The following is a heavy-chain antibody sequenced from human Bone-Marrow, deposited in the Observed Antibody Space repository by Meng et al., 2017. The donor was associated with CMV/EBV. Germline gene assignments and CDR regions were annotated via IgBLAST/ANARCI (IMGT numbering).Heavy chain of an antibody. D-gene: IGHD3-3*01. V-gene: IGHV3-48*03. CDR1: GFTFNTYE. CDR2: ISYAGSTI. CDR3: AREGRHYDFWSDQRMGGLDV. Sequence: GGSLRLSCAASGFTFNTYEMNWVRQAPGKGLEWVSYISYAGSTIYYADSVKGRFTISRDNAKNSLYLQMNSLRADDTALYYCAREGRHYDFWSDQRMGGLDVWGQGTTVTVSS. J-gene: IGHJ6*02.